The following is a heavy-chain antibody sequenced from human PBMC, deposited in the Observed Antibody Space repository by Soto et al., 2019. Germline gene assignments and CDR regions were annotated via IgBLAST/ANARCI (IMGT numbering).Heavy chain of an antibody. Sequence: QVQLVQSGAEVKKPGASVTVSCKVSGYTFTTYGVSWVRQAPGQGLEWMGWINTYNGDTNYAQKVQGRVTMTTDTATSTAYLELGRLTSDDTAVYYCARDVGNGYGYGYGYWGQGTLVTVSS. CDR2: INTYNGDT. D-gene: IGHD5-18*01. CDR3: ARDVGNGYGYGYGY. J-gene: IGHJ4*02. V-gene: IGHV1-18*01. CDR1: GYTFTTYG.